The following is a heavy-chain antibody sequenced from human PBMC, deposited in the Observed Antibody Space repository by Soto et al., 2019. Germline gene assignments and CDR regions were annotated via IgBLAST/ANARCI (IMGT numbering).Heavy chain of an antibody. CDR3: ARDLGGYSDSSGYIPLWLLGYFDY. V-gene: IGHV1-46*03. Sequence: QVQLVQSGAEVKKPGASVKVSCKASGYTFTSYYMHWVRQAPGQGLEWMGIINPSDGSTNYAQKFQGRLTLTRDTSTTTVYMDLSSLRSDDTAVYFCARDLGGYSDSSGYIPLWLLGYFDYWGQGTLVIVSS. CDR2: INPSDGST. J-gene: IGHJ4*02. CDR1: GYTFTSYY. D-gene: IGHD3-22*01.